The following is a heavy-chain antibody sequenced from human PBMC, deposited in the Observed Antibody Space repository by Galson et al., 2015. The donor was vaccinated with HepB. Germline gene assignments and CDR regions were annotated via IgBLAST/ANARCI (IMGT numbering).Heavy chain of an antibody. CDR2: INPSGGST. D-gene: IGHD3-10*01. CDR3: ARDHKGLLWFRGGYFDY. V-gene: IGHV1-46*01. CDR1: GYTFTSYY. J-gene: IGHJ4*02. Sequence: SVKVSCKASGYTFTSYYMHWVRQAPGQGLEWMGIINPSGGSTSYAQKFQGRVTMTRDTSTSTVYMELSSLRSEDTAVYYCARDHKGLLWFRGGYFDYWGQGTLVTVSS.